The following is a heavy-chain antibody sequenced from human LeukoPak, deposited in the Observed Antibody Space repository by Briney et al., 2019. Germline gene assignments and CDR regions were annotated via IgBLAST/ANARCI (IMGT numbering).Heavy chain of an antibody. Sequence: SETLSLTCTVSGGSISSYYWSWVRQPPGKGLEWIGFVYYTGSTNYSPSLKSRVTISVDTSKNQFSLKLSSVTAADTAVYYCARAEVGRDGYQIAYWGQGTLVTVSS. D-gene: IGHD5-24*01. V-gene: IGHV4-59*01. CDR1: GGSISSYY. CDR2: VYYTGST. J-gene: IGHJ4*02. CDR3: ARAEVGRDGYQIAY.